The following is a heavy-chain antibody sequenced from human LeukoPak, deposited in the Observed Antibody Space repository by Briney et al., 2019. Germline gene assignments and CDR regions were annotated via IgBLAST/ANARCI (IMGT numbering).Heavy chain of an antibody. J-gene: IGHJ4*02. CDR3: ARDAIVRDYSNSDY. D-gene: IGHD4-11*01. CDR1: GYTFTFYY. V-gene: IGHV1-2*02. CDR2: INPNSGGT. Sequence: ASVTVSFKASGYTFTFYYIHWVRQAPGQGLEWMGWINPNSGGTNYAQKFQGRVTMTRDTSISTAYMELSRLTSDDTAVYYCARDAIVRDYSNSDYWGQGTLVTVSS.